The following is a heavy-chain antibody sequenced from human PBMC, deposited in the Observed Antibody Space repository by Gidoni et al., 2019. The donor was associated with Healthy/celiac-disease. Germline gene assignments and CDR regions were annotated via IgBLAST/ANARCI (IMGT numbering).Heavy chain of an antibody. CDR2: ISSSGSTI. D-gene: IGHD2-8*01. J-gene: IGHJ6*02. Sequence: EVQLSESGGGLVQPGGSLRLSCVASGFTFSSYEMNWVRQAPGKGLEWVSYISSSGSTIYYADSVKGRFTISRDNAKNSLYLQMNSLRAEDTAVYYCARDKVSIIYGMDVWGQGTTVTVSS. CDR1: GFTFSSYE. V-gene: IGHV3-48*03. CDR3: ARDKVSIIYGMDV.